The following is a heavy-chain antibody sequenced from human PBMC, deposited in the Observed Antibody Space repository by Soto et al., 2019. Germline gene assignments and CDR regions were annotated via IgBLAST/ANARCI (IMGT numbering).Heavy chain of an antibody. D-gene: IGHD3-16*01. V-gene: IGHV1-2*02. J-gene: IGHJ4*02. CDR2: INPKSGGT. CDR3: ARDLEKGGGSAGFDY. CDR1: GYTFTVYY. Sequence: ASVKVSCKASGYTFTVYYMHWVRQAPGQGLEWMGWINPKSGGTMYPQKFQGRVTMTWDTSISTAYMALTRLRSDDTAVYYCARDLEKGGGSAGFDYWVQGTMVTVSS.